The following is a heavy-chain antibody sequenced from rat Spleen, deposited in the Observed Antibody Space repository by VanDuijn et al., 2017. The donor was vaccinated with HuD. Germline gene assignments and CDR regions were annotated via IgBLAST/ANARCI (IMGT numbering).Heavy chain of an antibody. CDR2: ISTGGGDT. J-gene: IGHJ2*01. Sequence: EVQLVESDGGLVQPGKSLKLSCAASGFTFSDYGVAWVRQAPTKGLEWVATISTGGGDTYYRDSVKGRFTISRDNAKSTLSLQMDSLRSEDTATYYCARHPDYSNYFDYWGQGVMVTVSS. D-gene: IGHD1-1*01. CDR1: GFTFSDYG. V-gene: IGHV5S13*01. CDR3: ARHPDYSNYFDY.